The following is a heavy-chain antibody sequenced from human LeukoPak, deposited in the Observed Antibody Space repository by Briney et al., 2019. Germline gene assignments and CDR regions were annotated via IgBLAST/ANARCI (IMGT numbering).Heavy chain of an antibody. J-gene: IGHJ4*02. V-gene: IGHV4-39*07. CDR3: ARSMYSGSYILDY. CDR1: GGSISSSYSY. Sequence: PSETLSLTCTVSGGSISSSYSYWGWIRQPPGKGLDWIGNIYHSGSTYYNPSLKSRVTISVDTSENQFSLKLSSVTAADTAVYYCARSMYSGSYILDYWGQGTLVTVSS. CDR2: IYHSGST. D-gene: IGHD1-26*01.